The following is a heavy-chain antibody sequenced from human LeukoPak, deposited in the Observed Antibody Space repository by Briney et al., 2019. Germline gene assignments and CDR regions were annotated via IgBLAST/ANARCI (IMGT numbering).Heavy chain of an antibody. V-gene: IGHV3-49*03. D-gene: IGHD6-13*01. CDR2: IRSRAYGGTT. J-gene: IGHJ4*02. CDR3: TRDRGAAADSFDY. Sequence: GGSRRLSCTASGFTFGDYAMSWFRQAPGKGLEWVGFIRSRAYGGTTEYAASVKGRFTISRDDSKSIAYLQMNSLKTEDTAVYYCTRDRGAAADSFDYWGQGTLVTVSS. CDR1: GFTFGDYA.